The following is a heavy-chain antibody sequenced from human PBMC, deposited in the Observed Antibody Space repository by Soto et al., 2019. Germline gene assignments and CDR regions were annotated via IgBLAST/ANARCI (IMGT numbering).Heavy chain of an antibody. CDR2: IYYSGNT. CDR3: ARLRDRSGTASIYNGMDV. D-gene: IGHD3-22*01. J-gene: IGHJ6*02. V-gene: IGHV4-59*11. Sequence: KSSETRSLTCRVSGVSLTSHYWSWIRQCPGKGLEWISYIYYSGNTNYSPSLKSRLTMSIDTPNNQFSLNLSSVTAADTAIYYCARLRDRSGTASIYNGMDVWGPGTMVTVSS. CDR1: GVSLTSHY.